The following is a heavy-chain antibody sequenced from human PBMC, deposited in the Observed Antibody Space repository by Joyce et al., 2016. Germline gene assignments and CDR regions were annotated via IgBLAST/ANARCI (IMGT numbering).Heavy chain of an antibody. D-gene: IGHD3-10*01. CDR2: IYLGGST. V-gene: IGHV4-30-2*01. CDR3: ARKTLGSAFDL. J-gene: IGHJ3*01. Sequence: QLQLQESGSGLVKPSQTLSLTCAVSNGSMSGGGYSWNWIRQPPGKGLEWIGYIYLGGSTSYGPSLKSRVTMTIDKSNNQFSLKLSSVTAADTAVYYCARKTLGSAFDLWGQGTLVVVSS. CDR1: NGSMSGGGYS.